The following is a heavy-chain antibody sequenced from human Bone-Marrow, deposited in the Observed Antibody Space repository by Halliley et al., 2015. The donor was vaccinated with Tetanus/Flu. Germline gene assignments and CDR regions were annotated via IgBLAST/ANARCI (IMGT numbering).Heavy chain of an antibody. V-gene: IGHV4-4*02. Sequence: SLRLSCTVLGDSIDSAKWWHWVRQSPRKGLEWIGEIYFSGTTNYNPSLKTRASISFDKSKNQFSLNLTSVTAADTALYYCARVGDSGFGAHSYGLDVWGQGTPVTVTS. CDR3: ARVGDSGFGAHSYGLDV. J-gene: IGHJ6*02. CDR2: IYFSGTT. CDR1: GDSIDSAKW. D-gene: IGHD3-16*01.